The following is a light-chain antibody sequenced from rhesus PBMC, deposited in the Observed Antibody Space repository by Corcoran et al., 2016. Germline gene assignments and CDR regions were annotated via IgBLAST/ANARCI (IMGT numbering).Light chain of an antibody. Sequence: IQMTKSPSSLSASVGDNVTITCHASQDISNWLAWYQQKPGKAPNLLIYRPSNLEIGVPSRFSGSGSGTDFTPTISSLHPEDIATYYCQQHDNSPFTFGPGTKLDIK. J-gene: IGKJ3*01. CDR2: RPS. CDR3: QQHDNSPFT. CDR1: QDISNW. V-gene: IGKV1-69*01.